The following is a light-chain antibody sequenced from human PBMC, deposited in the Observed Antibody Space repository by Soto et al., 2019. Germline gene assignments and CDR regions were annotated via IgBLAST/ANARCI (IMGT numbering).Light chain of an antibody. J-gene: IGKJ2*01. CDR3: QHFGSSPYN. CDR2: GAS. V-gene: IGKV3-20*01. Sequence: EIVLTQSPGTLSLSPGERATLSCRASQSVRSSYIAWYQQKPGQAPRLLIYGASNRATGVPDRFSGSGSGIDLTLTISRLEPEDFAVYYCQHFGSSPYNFGQGTRLEIK. CDR1: QSVRSSY.